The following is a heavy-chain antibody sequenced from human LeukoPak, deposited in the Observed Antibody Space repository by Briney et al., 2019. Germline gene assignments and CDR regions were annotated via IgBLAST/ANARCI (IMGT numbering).Heavy chain of an antibody. J-gene: IGHJ4*02. V-gene: IGHV3-7*01. CDR2: IKQDGSEK. Sequence: GGSLRLSCAASGFTSSSYWMSWVRQAPGQGLEWVANIKQDGSEKYYVDSVHGRFTISRDNAKNSLYLQMNSLRAEDTAVYYCARDRGSSGWYEFDYWGQGTLVTVSS. D-gene: IGHD6-19*01. CDR3: ARDRGSSGWYEFDY. CDR1: GFTSSSYW.